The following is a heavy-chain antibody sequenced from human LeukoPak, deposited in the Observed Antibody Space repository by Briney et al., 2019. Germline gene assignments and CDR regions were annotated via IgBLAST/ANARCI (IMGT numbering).Heavy chain of an antibody. CDR1: GFTFGDYA. Sequence: GGSLRLSCTASGFTFGDYAMSWVRQAPGKGLEWVSAISGSGGSTYYADSVEGRFTISRDNSKNTLYLQMNSLRAEDTAVYYCARGRPFDYWGQGTLVTVSS. J-gene: IGHJ4*02. CDR2: ISGSGGST. CDR3: ARGRPFDY. V-gene: IGHV3-23*01. D-gene: IGHD5-24*01.